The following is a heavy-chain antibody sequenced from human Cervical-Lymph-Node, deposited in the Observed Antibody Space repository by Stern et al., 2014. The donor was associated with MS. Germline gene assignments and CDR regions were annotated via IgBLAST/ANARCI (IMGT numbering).Heavy chain of an antibody. D-gene: IGHD1-1*01. J-gene: IGHJ4*02. Sequence: QVQLVQSGAEVKKPGASVKVSCKTSGYTFTSYYIHWVRQASGRGLEWIGRINPSSGVTNYAPKVQGRVTMTRDTSMNTAYMERDNLTSDDTAVFYCASRVGGTTLARWGQGTLVTVSS. CDR3: ASRVGGTTLAR. CDR2: INPSSGVT. CDR1: GYTFTSYY. V-gene: IGHV1-2*06.